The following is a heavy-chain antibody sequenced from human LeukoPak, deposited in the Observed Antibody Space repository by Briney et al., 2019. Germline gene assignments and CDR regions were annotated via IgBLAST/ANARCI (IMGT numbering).Heavy chain of an antibody. Sequence: GGSLRLSCAASGFTVSSNYMSWVRQAPGKGLEWVSVISSGGSTYYADSVKGRFTISRDNSKNTLYLHMNSLRAEDTAVYYCARGGVPAGFDVWGQGTMVTVSS. CDR3: ARGGVPAGFDV. J-gene: IGHJ3*01. D-gene: IGHD2-15*01. CDR1: GFTVSSNY. CDR2: ISSGGST. V-gene: IGHV3-53*01.